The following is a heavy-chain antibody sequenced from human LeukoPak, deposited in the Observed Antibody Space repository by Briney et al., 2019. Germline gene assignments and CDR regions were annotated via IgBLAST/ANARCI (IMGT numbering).Heavy chain of an antibody. Sequence: TGGSLRLSCAASGFTFSSYEMNWVRQAPGKGLEWVSYISSSGSTIYYADSVKGRFTISRDNAKNSLYLQVNSLRAEDTAVYYCARDIVVVVADSYSDYYGMDVWGQGTTVTVSS. D-gene: IGHD2-15*01. CDR1: GFTFSSYE. J-gene: IGHJ6*02. V-gene: IGHV3-48*03. CDR2: ISSSGSTI. CDR3: ARDIVVVVADSYSDYYGMDV.